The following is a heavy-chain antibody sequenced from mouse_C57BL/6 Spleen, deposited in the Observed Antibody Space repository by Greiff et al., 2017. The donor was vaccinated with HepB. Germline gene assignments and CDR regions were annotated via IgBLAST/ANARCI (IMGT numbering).Heavy chain of an antibody. Sequence: QVQLKESGPELVKPGASVKISCKASGYAFSSSWMNWVKQRPGKGLEWIGRIYPGDGDTNYNGKFKGKATLTADKSSSTAYMQLSSLTSEDSAVYFCAVYYYGSSYYYAMDYWGQGTSVTVSS. V-gene: IGHV1-82*01. CDR2: IYPGDGDT. D-gene: IGHD1-1*01. J-gene: IGHJ4*01. CDR3: AVYYYGSSYYYAMDY. CDR1: GYAFSSSW.